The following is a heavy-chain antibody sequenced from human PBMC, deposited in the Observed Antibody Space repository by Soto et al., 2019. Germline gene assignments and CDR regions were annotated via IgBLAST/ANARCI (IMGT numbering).Heavy chain of an antibody. V-gene: IGHV3-23*01. J-gene: IGHJ5*02. D-gene: IGHD5-18*01. CDR1: GFTFSSYA. Sequence: EVQLLESGGGLVQPGGSLRLSCAASGFTFSSYAMSWVRQAPGKGLEWVSAISGSGGSTYYADSVKGRFTISRDNSKNTLYLQMNSLRAGDTAVYYCAKDTVDTGQPNWFDPWGQGTLVTVSS. CDR2: ISGSGGST. CDR3: AKDTVDTGQPNWFDP.